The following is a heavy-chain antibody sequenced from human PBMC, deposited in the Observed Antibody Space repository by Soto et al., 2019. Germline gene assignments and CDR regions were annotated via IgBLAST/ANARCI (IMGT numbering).Heavy chain of an antibody. D-gene: IGHD3-3*01. J-gene: IGHJ5*02. V-gene: IGHV1-69*06. CDR2: IIPIFGTA. Sequence: ASVKVSCKASGGTFSSCAISWVRQAPGQGLEWMGGIIPIFGTANYAQKFQGRVTITADKSTSTAYMELSSLRSEDTAVYYCARDXFLEWNTRGSGGRWFDPWGQGTLVTVSS. CDR3: ARDXFLEWNTRGSGGRWFDP. CDR1: GGTFSSCA.